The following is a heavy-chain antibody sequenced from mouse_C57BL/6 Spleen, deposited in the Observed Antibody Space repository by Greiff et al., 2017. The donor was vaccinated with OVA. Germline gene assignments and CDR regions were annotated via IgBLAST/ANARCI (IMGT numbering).Heavy chain of an antibody. J-gene: IGHJ2*01. Sequence: QVQLQQPGAELVKPGASVKLSCKASGYTFTSYWMHWVKQRPGQGLEWIGMIHPNSGSTNYNEKFKSKATLTVDKSSSTAYMQLSSLTSEDSAVYYCARSLGEYYFDYWGQGTTLTVSS. V-gene: IGHV1-64*01. D-gene: IGHD4-1*01. CDR2: IHPNSGST. CDR1: GYTFTSYW. CDR3: ARSLGEYYFDY.